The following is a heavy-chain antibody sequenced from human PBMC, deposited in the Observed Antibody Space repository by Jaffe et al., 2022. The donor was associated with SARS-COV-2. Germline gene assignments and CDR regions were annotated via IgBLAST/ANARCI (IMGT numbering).Heavy chain of an antibody. CDR2: IYYSGRT. Sequence: QLQLQESGPGLVKPSETLSLTCTVSGGSISRSSYYWGWIRQPPGKGLEWIGSIYYSGRTDYNPSLESRVTISVDTSKNQFSLKLRSVTAADTAIYYCARRVPGDYYFMDVWGKGTTVTVSS. V-gene: IGHV4-39*01. CDR3: ARRVPGDYYFMDV. D-gene: IGHD4-17*01. J-gene: IGHJ6*04. CDR1: GGSISRSSYY.